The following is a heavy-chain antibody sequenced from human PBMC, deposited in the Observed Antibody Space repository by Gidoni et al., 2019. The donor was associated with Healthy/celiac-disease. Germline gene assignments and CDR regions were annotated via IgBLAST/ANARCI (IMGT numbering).Heavy chain of an antibody. CDR2: ISGSGGST. Sequence: EVQLLESGGGLVQPGGSLRLSCAASGFTFSSYAMSWVRQAPGKGLEWVSAISGSGGSTYYADSVKGRFTIFRDNSKNTLYLQMNSLRAEDTAVYYCAKDERWLQYYFDYWGQGTLVTVSS. CDR3: AKDERWLQYYFDY. V-gene: IGHV3-23*01. D-gene: IGHD5-12*01. J-gene: IGHJ4*02. CDR1: GFTFSSYA.